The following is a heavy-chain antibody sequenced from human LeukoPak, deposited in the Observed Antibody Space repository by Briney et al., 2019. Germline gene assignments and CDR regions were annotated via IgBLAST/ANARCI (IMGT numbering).Heavy chain of an antibody. V-gene: IGHV4-30-2*01. D-gene: IGHD2-15*01. CDR2: IYHSGST. Sequence: SETLSLTCAVSGGSISSGGYSWSWIRQPPGKGLEWIGYIYHSGSTYYNPSLKSRVTISVDRSKNQFSLKLSSVTAADTAVYYCASVVVVAAKWEYFQHWGQGTLVTVSS. J-gene: IGHJ1*01. CDR1: GGSISSGGYS. CDR3: ASVVVVAAKWEYFQH.